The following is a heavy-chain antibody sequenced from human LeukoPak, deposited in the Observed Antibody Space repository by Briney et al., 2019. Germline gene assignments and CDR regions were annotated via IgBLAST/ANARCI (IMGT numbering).Heavy chain of an antibody. V-gene: IGHV4-59*08. CDR1: GGSISSYY. D-gene: IGHD3-9*01. CDR3: ARQKRYDILTGYYGRWFDP. J-gene: IGHJ5*02. CDR2: IYYSGST. Sequence: PSETLSLTCTVSGGSISSYYWSWIRQPPWKGLEGIGYIYYSGSTNYNPSLKSRVTISVDTSKNQFSLKLSSVTAADTAVYYCARQKRYDILTGYYGRWFDPWGQGTLVTVSS.